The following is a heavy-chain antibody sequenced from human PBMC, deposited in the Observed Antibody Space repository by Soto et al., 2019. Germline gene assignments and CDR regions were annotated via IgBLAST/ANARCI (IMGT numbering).Heavy chain of an antibody. CDR1: GESITSLGYD. V-gene: IGHV4-31*03. Sequence: QVHLQESGPGLVKPSQTRALACSVCGESITSLGYDWTWVLQPPGKGLEWIGFVSYTGSTFYNSALRSRVTISRHTSRNQFFLYVKSVTVADTAMYFCTRGDYWGQGVLVTVSS. CDR3: TRGDY. CDR2: VSYTGST. J-gene: IGHJ4*02.